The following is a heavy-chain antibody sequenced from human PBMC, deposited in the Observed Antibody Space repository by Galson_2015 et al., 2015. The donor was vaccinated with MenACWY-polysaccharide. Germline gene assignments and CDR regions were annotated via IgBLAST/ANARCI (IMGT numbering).Heavy chain of an antibody. V-gene: IGHV1-8*01. CDR3: ASTKAGTHYFEY. CDR2: MNPNSDNT. CDR1: EYTFTSYD. J-gene: IGHJ4*02. D-gene: IGHD6-19*01. Sequence: SVKVSCKASEYTFTSYDINWVRQAAGQGLQWMGWMNPNSDNTGYAQDFQGRVTMTRNTSISTAYMELNSLRSEGTAVYYCASTKAGTHYFEYWGQGTLLAVSS.